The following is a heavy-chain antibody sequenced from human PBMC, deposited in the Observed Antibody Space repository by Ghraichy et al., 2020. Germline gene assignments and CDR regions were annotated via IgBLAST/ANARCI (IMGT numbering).Heavy chain of an antibody. J-gene: IGHJ2*01. CDR2: INPNSGGT. CDR1: GYTFTNYY. V-gene: IGHV1-2*02. CDR3: ARDLSLGSSWKGTFFDL. Sequence: ASVKVSCKASGYTFTNYYIHWVRQTPGQGLEWMGWINPNSGGTNYALKFQGRVTMTRDTSISTAYMELSRLRSDDTAVYYCARDLSLGSSWKGTFFDLWGRRPPLTVSS. D-gene: IGHD6-13*01.